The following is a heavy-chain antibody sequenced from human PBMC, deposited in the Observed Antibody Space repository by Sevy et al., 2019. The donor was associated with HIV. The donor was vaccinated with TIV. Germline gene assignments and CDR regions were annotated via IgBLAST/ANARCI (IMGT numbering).Heavy chain of an antibody. J-gene: IGHJ4*02. Sequence: GGSLRLSCAASGFTFSYYDMHWVRQVTGKGLEWVSAIGTGGDTYYPDSVKGRFTISSENAKNSLYLQMDSLRAGDTGVYYCARGIRLETGFDYWGQGTLVTVSS. D-gene: IGHD6-19*01. CDR2: IGTGGDT. V-gene: IGHV3-13*01. CDR1: GFTFSYYD. CDR3: ARGIRLETGFDY.